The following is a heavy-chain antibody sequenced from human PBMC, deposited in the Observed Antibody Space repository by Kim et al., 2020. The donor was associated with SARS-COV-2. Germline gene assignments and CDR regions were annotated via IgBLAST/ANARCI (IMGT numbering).Heavy chain of an antibody. CDR1: GFTFTGYA. Sequence: GGSLRLSCTTSGFTFTGYAMSWVRQAPGKGLEWVSSIDGSDGTTYYVDSVKGRFTISRDNSKNTLYLHMSNLRADDTAVYYCMKGGWGWIWDHWGQGTLVTVSS. J-gene: IGHJ4*02. CDR2: IDGSDGTT. D-gene: IGHD2-2*03. CDR3: MKGGWGWIWDH. V-gene: IGHV3-23*01.